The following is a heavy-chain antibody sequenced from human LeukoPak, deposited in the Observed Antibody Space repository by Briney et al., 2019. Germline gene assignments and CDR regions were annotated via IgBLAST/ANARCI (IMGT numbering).Heavy chain of an antibody. Sequence: GGSLRLSCAAPGFMFHDYAIHWLRQAPGKGLEWVSLISGDGGSTFYADSVKGRFTISRDNSKNSLYLQMNSLRSDDTALYHCARESESSGWYDYWGQGTLVTVSS. CDR1: GFMFHDYA. CDR2: ISGDGGST. D-gene: IGHD6-19*01. J-gene: IGHJ4*02. CDR3: ARESESSGWYDY. V-gene: IGHV3-43*02.